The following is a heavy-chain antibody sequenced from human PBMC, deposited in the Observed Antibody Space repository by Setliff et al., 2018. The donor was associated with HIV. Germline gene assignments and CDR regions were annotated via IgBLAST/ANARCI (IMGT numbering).Heavy chain of an antibody. D-gene: IGHD6-13*01. V-gene: IGHV4-59*04. CDR3: ARSPIAAGTTTISARTNWFDP. CDR1: GGSISSYY. CDR2: IYYSGST. Sequence: PSETLSLTCTVPGGSISSYYWSWIRQSPGKGLEWIGSIYYSGSTYYNSSLRSRVTISGDTSKKQFSLKLSSVTAADTAVYYCARSPIAAGTTTISARTNWFDPWGQGTLVTVSS. J-gene: IGHJ5*02.